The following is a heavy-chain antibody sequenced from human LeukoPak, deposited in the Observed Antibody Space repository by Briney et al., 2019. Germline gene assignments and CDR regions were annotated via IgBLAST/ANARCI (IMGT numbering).Heavy chain of an antibody. J-gene: IGHJ4*02. CDR3: ARVKAEDGDYGHY. CDR2: IYYSGST. Sequence: SETLSLTCTVSGGSISSYYWSWIRQPPGKGLEWIGYIYYSGSTNYNPSLKSRVTISVDTSKNQFPLKLSSVTAADTAVYYCARVKAEDGDYGHYWGQGTLVTVSS. V-gene: IGHV4-59*01. D-gene: IGHD4-17*01. CDR1: GGSISSYY.